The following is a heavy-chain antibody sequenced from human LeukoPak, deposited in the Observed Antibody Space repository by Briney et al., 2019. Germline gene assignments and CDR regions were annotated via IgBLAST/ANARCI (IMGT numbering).Heavy chain of an antibody. CDR3: ARSVGYYYDSSGYYYFDY. V-gene: IGHV3-20*04. CDR2: INWNGGST. Sequence: GSLRLSCAASGFTFDDYGMSWVRQAPGKGLEWVSGINWNGGSTGYADSVKGRFTISRDNAKNSLYLQMNSLRAEDTALYYCARSVGYYYDSSGYYYFDYWGQGTLVTVSS. CDR1: GFTFDDYG. D-gene: IGHD3-22*01. J-gene: IGHJ4*02.